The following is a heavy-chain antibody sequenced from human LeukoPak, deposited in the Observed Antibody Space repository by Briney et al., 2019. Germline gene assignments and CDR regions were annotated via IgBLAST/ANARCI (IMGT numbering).Heavy chain of an antibody. CDR2: ISSSGSTI. CDR1: GFTFSSYA. D-gene: IGHD2-15*01. CDR3: ARDSTYSSGSRFYDRFDY. V-gene: IGHV3-48*04. Sequence: PGGSLRLSCAASGFTFSSYAMSWVRQAPGKGLEWVSYISSSGSTIYYADSVKGRFTISRDNAKNSLYLQMDSLTAEDTAVYYCARDSTYSSGSRFYDRFDYWGQGTLVTVSS. J-gene: IGHJ4*02.